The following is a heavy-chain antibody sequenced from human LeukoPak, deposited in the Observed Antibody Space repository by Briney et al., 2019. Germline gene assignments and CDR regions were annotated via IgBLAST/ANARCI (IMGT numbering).Heavy chain of an antibody. J-gene: IGHJ4*02. D-gene: IGHD6-19*01. Sequence: GGSLRLSCAASGFTFSTSWMSLVRQAPGKGLEWVANIKRDGSEKYYVDSVKGRFTISRDNSKNSLYLQMDSLRAEDTAVYYCARISTSVAGADYWGQGALVTVSS. CDR1: GFTFSTSW. V-gene: IGHV3-7*01. CDR3: ARISTSVAGADY. CDR2: IKRDGSEK.